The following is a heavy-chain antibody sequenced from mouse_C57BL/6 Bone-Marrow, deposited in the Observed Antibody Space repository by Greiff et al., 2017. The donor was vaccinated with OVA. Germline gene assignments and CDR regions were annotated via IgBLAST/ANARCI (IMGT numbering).Heavy chain of an antibody. V-gene: IGHV14-4*01. Sequence: EVQGVESGAELVRPGASVKLSCTASGFNIKDDYMHWVKQRPEQGLEWIGWIDPENGDTEYASKFQGKATITADTSSNTAYLQLSSLTSEDTAVYYCTTYSNYGGYWGQGTTLTVSS. CDR3: TTYSNYGGY. CDR2: IDPENGDT. J-gene: IGHJ2*01. D-gene: IGHD2-5*01. CDR1: GFNIKDDY.